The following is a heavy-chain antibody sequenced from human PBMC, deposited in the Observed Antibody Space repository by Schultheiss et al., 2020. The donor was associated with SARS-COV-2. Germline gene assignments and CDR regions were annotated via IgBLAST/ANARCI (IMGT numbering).Heavy chain of an antibody. CDR2: INHSGST. CDR3: ARGGVVVVPAANDYYYYYMDV. D-gene: IGHD2-2*01. Sequence: SQTLSLTCAVYGGSFSGYYWSWIRQPPGKGLEWIGEINHSGSTNYNPSLKSRVTISVDTSKNQFSLKLSSVTAADTAVYYCARGGVVVVPAANDYYYYYMDVWGKGTTVTVSS. J-gene: IGHJ6*03. V-gene: IGHV4-34*01. CDR1: GGSFSGYY.